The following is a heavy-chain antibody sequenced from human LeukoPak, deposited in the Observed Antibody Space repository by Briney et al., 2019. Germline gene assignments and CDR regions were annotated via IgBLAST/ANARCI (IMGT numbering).Heavy chain of an antibody. D-gene: IGHD4-17*01. J-gene: IGHJ4*02. CDR1: GFTFSNSG. Sequence: PGGSLRLSCAASGFTFSNSGMHWVRQAPGEGLEWVAFIRYDGTNKYYADSVKGRFTISRDNSKNSLYLQMNSLRTEDTALYYCAKGWNGDYAFDYWGQGTLVTVSS. CDR3: AKGWNGDYAFDY. CDR2: IRYDGTNK. V-gene: IGHV3-30*02.